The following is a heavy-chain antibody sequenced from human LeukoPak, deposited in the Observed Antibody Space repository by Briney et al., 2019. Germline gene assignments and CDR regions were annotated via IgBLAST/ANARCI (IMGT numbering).Heavy chain of an antibody. D-gene: IGHD5-18*01. Sequence: QPGGSLRLSCAASGFTFSSYAMSWVRQAPGKGLEWVSAISGSGGSTYYADSVKGRFTISRDNSKNALYLQMNSLRAEDTAVYYCAKKQGYSYQYYFDYWGQGTLVTVSS. CDR2: ISGSGGST. CDR1: GFTFSSYA. J-gene: IGHJ4*02. CDR3: AKKQGYSYQYYFDY. V-gene: IGHV3-23*01.